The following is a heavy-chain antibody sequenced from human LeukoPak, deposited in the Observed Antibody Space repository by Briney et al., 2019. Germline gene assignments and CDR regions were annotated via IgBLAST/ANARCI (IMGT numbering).Heavy chain of an antibody. J-gene: IGHJ5*02. CDR2: INPNSGGT. CDR1: GYTITGYY. CDR3: ARHYGNDILTESGFDP. Sequence: ASVKVSFKASGYTITGYYIHWVRQAPGQGLEWMGWINPNSGGTNYAQKFQNRVTMTRDTSISTAYMELGRLRSDDTAVYYCARHYGNDILTESGFDPWGQGTLVTVSS. D-gene: IGHD3-9*01. V-gene: IGHV1-2*02.